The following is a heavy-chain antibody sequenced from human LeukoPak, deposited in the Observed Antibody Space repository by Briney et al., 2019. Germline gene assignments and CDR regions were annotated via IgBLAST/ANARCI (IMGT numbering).Heavy chain of an antibody. CDR3: ARAPWAVAGNFDY. CDR2: ISSSSSYI. V-gene: IGHV3-21*01. D-gene: IGHD6-19*01. J-gene: IGHJ4*02. Sequence: GGSLRLSCAASGFTFSSYSMNWVRQAPGKGPEWVSSISSSSSYIYYADSVKGRFTISRDNAKNSLYLQMNSLRAEDTAVYYCARAPWAVAGNFDYWGQGTLVTVSS. CDR1: GFTFSSYS.